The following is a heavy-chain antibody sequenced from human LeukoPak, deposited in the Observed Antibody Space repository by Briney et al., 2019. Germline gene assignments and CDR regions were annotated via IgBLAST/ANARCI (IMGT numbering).Heavy chain of an antibody. CDR1: GYTFTSYD. D-gene: IGHD1-1*01. CDR3: ASVSTTGTTVY. V-gene: IGHV1-8*01. Sequence: ASLKVSRKASGYTFTSYDINWVRQAPGQGLEWMGWMNPNSGNTGYAQKLQGRVTMTRNTSISTAYMELSSLRSEDTAVYYCASVSTTGTTVYWGQGTLVTVSS. CDR2: MNPNSGNT. J-gene: IGHJ4*02.